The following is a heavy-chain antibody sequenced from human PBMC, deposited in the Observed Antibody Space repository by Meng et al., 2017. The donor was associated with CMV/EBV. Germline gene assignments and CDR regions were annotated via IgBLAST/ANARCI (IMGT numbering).Heavy chain of an antibody. Sequence: GESLKTSCAASGFRFSDYYMSWIRQAPGKGLEWISYISNSGSPIYNADSVKGRFTVSRDNAKNSLYLQMNSLRVEDTAVYYCARDRSTGWQYHSDFYGMDVWGQGTTVTVSS. CDR2: ISNSGSPI. CDR1: GFRFSDYY. D-gene: IGHD2-2*01. J-gene: IGHJ6*02. CDR3: ARDRSTGWQYHSDFYGMDV. V-gene: IGHV3-11*01.